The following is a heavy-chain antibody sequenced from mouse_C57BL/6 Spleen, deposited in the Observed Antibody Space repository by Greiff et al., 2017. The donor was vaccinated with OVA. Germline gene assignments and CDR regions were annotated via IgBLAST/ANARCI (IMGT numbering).Heavy chain of an antibody. Sequence: EVKVVESGGDLVKPGGSLKLSCAASGFTFSSYGMSWVRQTPDKRLEWVATISSGGSYTYYPDSVKGRFTISRDNAKNTLYLQMSSLKSEDTAMYYCARHKTTAVGYFDVWGTGTTVTVSS. V-gene: IGHV5-6*01. CDR3: ARHKTTAVGYFDV. D-gene: IGHD1-2*01. CDR1: GFTFSSYG. CDR2: ISSGGSYT. J-gene: IGHJ1*03.